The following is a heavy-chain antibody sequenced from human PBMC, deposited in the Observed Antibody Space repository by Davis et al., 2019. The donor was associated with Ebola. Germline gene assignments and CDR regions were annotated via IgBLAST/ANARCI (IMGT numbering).Heavy chain of an antibody. D-gene: IGHD4-17*01. J-gene: IGHJ5*02. Sequence: GESLKISCAASGFTFSSYWMSWVRQAPGKGLEWVANRKQAGSEKYYVDSVKGRFTISRDNAKNSLYLQMNSLRAEDTAVYYCARDPSHDYGDYVGGWFDPWGQGTLVTVSS. CDR3: ARDPSHDYGDYVGGWFDP. V-gene: IGHV3-7*01. CDR1: GFTFSSYW. CDR2: RKQAGSEK.